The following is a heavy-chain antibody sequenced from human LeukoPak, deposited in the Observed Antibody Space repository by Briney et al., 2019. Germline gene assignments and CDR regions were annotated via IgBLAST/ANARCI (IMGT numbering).Heavy chain of an antibody. J-gene: IGHJ6*03. CDR3: AKDRYSMPYYMDV. D-gene: IGHD1-1*01. CDR1: GFTFSSYA. V-gene: IGHV3-30*01. CDR2: ISYDGSNK. Sequence: PGRSLRLSCAASGFTFSSYAMHWVRQAPGKGLEWVAVISYDGSNKYYADSVKGRFTISRDNSKNTLYLQMNSLRAEDTAVYYCAKDRYSMPYYMDVWGKGTTVTVSS.